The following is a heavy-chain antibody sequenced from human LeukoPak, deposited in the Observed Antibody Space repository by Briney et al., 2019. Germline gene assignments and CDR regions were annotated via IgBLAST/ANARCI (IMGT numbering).Heavy chain of an antibody. D-gene: IGHD1-26*01. CDR1: GGSFSGYY. J-gene: IGHJ6*02. CDR3: AAPGGATVPYYYYGMDV. Sequence: SETLSLTCAVYGGSFSGYYWSWIRQPPGKGLEWIGEINHSGRTNYNPSLKSRATISVDTSKNQFSLKLSSVTAADTAVYYCAAPGGATVPYYYYGMDVWGQGTTVTVSS. V-gene: IGHV4-34*01. CDR2: INHSGRT.